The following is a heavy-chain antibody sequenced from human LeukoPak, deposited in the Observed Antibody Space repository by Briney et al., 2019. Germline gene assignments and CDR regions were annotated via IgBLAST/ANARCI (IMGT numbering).Heavy chain of an antibody. CDR2: LTDSGGTT. V-gene: IGHV3-23*01. CDR3: AKKRDAFDI. D-gene: IGHD5-24*01. J-gene: IGHJ3*02. CDR1: GFTFSSYA. Sequence: SGGSLRLSCVASGFTFSSYAMGWVRQAPGKRPEWVPSLTDSGGTTYYVDSVKGRFTISRDNSKNTLYLHMNSLRAEDTAMYYCAKKRDAFDIWGQGTVVAVSS.